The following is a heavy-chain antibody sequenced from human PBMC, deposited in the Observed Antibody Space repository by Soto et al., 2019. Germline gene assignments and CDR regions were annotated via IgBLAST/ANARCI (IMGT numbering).Heavy chain of an antibody. D-gene: IGHD3-10*01. CDR3: ARQGGEYYYGSGTDYYYGMDV. CDR2: IHPSLSYT. Sequence: PGESLKISCKGSGYGFTSYWISWVRQMPGKGLEWMGRIHPSLSYTNSSPSFQGHVTISADKSISTAYLQWSSLKASDTAMYYCARQGGEYYYGSGTDYYYGMDVWGQGTTVTVSS. CDR1: GYGFTSYW. V-gene: IGHV5-10-1*01. J-gene: IGHJ6*02.